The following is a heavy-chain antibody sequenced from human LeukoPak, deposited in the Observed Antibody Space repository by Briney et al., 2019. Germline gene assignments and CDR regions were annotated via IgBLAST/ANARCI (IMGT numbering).Heavy chain of an antibody. CDR2: IYYSGST. V-gene: IGHV4-39*01. CDR1: GGSISSSNW. D-gene: IGHD3-10*01. J-gene: IGHJ5*02. CDR3: ARHRYGSGSNNWFDP. Sequence: PSETLSLTCAVSGGSISSSNWWSWVRQPPGKGLEWIGSIYYSGSTYYNPSLKSRVTISVDTSKNQFSLKLSSVTAADTAVYYCARHRYGSGSNNWFDPWGQGTLVTVSS.